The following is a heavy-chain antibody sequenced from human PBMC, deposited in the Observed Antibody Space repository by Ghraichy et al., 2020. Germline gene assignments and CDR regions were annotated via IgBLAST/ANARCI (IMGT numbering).Heavy chain of an antibody. V-gene: IGHV4-34*01. CDR3: ARGGGPSGYYFDY. CDR2: INHSGST. D-gene: IGHD5-12*01. Sequence: SKTLSLTCAVYGGSFSGYYWSWIRQPPGKGLEWIGEINHSGSTNYNPSLKSRVTISVDTSKNQFSLKLSSVTAADTAVYYCARGGGPSGYYFDYWGQGTLVTVSS. J-gene: IGHJ4*02. CDR1: GGSFSGYY.